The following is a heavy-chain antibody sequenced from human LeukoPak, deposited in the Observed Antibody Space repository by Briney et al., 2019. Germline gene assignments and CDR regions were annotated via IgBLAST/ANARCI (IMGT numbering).Heavy chain of an antibody. J-gene: IGHJ3*01. CDR1: GFSFSSHA. CDR3: ANRGTKWLPPPTDAFDV. Sequence: GGSLRLSCAASGFSFSSHAMSWVRQAPGKGLQWVSTISSGGGTTYYGDSVKGRFTISRDNSKNTLYLQMNSLRADDTAIYYCANRGTKWLPPPTDAFDVWGQGTMVTVSS. CDR2: ISSGGGTT. D-gene: IGHD2-8*01. V-gene: IGHV3-23*01.